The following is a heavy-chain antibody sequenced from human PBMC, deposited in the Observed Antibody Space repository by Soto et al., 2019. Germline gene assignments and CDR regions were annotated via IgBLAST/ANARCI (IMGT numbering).Heavy chain of an antibody. J-gene: IGHJ4*02. Sequence: QVQLQQWGAGLLKPSETLSLTCAVYGGSFSGYYWSWIRQPLGKGLEWIGESNHIGSTNYNPSLKCRITISVDTSKNPFSLKLSSVTAADTAVYYCARAHRLLWFGEFQLDYWGQGTLVTVSS. CDR1: GGSFSGYY. V-gene: IGHV4-34*01. D-gene: IGHD3-10*01. CDR2: SNHIGST. CDR3: ARAHRLLWFGEFQLDY.